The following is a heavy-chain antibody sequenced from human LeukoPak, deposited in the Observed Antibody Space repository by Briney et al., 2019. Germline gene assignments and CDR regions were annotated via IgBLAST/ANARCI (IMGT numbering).Heavy chain of an antibody. D-gene: IGHD3-10*01. Sequence: PSETLSLTCTVSGGSISSYYWSWIRQPPGKGLEWIGYIYYSGSTNYNPSLKSRVTMSVDTSKNQFSLKLSSVTAADTAVYYCARDVLWFGELRSDYYYYGMDVWGQGTTVTVSS. CDR2: IYYSGST. J-gene: IGHJ6*02. CDR1: GGSISSYY. CDR3: ARDVLWFGELRSDYYYYGMDV. V-gene: IGHV4-59*12.